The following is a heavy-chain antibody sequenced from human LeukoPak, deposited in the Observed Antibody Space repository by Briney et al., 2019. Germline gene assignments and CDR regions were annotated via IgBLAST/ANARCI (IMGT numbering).Heavy chain of an antibody. CDR2: TYYRSKWYN. V-gene: IGHV6-1*01. J-gene: IGHJ5*02. CDR3: ARDRGQQWYYYGSGSSHNWFDP. Sequence: SQTLSLTCAIFGDSISSNSSWNWIRQSPSRGLEWLGRTYYRSKWYNDYVVSVKSRVNVNPDTSKNQFSLQLNSVTAADTAVYYCARDRGQQWYYYGSGSSHNWFDPWGQGTLVTVSS. D-gene: IGHD3-10*01. CDR1: GDSISSNSS.